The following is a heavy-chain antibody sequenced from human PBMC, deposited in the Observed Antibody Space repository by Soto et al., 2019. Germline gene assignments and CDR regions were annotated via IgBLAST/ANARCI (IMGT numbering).Heavy chain of an antibody. CDR1: GYLFSDYW. V-gene: IGHV5-10-1*01. CDR2: IDPRDSYT. J-gene: IGHJ6*02. D-gene: IGHD3-3*01. Sequence: VESLKISCKASGYLFSDYWIGLVRQMPGRGLEWMGRIDPRDSYTNYSPSFQGHVTISADKSISTAYLQWSSLKASDTATDYCASRIHSDYDFWSGDHASDYYYYGMDVWGQGTTDTVSS. CDR3: ASRIHSDYDFWSGDHASDYYYYGMDV.